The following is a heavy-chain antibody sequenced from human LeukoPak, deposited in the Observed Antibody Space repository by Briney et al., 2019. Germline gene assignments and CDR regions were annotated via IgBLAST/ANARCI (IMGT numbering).Heavy chain of an antibody. CDR3: ARTGIVGGAFGI. D-gene: IGHD1-26*01. CDR2: MNPNSGNT. J-gene: IGHJ3*02. Sequence: ASVKVSCKASGYTFTSYDINWERQATGQGLEWMGWMNPNSGNTGYAQKFQGRVTMTRNTSISTAYMELSSLRSEDTAVYYCARTGIVGGAFGIWGQGTMVTVSS. V-gene: IGHV1-8*01. CDR1: GYTFTSYD.